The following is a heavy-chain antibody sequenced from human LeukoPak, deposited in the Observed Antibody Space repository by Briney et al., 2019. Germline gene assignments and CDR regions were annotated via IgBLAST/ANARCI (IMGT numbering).Heavy chain of an antibody. D-gene: IGHD3-22*01. V-gene: IGHV3-23*01. J-gene: IGHJ4*02. CDR3: AKVPYDRTGYYYFDY. CDR1: GFTFSSYA. Sequence: GGSLRLSCVASGFTFSSYAMSWVRHAPGKGLEWVSDIRGSGISTYYADSVKGRFTISRDNSKNTLYLQMNSLRAEDTAVYYCAKVPYDRTGYYYFDYWGQGTLVTVSS. CDR2: IRGSGIST.